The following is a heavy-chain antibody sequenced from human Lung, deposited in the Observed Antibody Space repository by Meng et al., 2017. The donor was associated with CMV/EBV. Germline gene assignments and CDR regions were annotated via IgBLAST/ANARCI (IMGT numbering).Heavy chain of an antibody. D-gene: IGHD2-2*01. CDR3: ARPVPCCGSTSCYDS. CDR2: ISNDGGTA. V-gene: IGHV3-23*03. Sequence: SGCAFSSYAMGWVRRAPGRGLGWVSVISNDGGTAYYADAVRSRFTISRDASKNTLYLQMNSLRGEDTAVYYCARPVPCCGSTSCYDSWGQGTLVTVSS. J-gene: IGHJ4*02. CDR1: GCAFSSYA.